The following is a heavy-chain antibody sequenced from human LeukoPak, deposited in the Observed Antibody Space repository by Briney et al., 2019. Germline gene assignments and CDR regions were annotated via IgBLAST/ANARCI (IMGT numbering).Heavy chain of an antibody. D-gene: IGHD3-16*02. Sequence: PSETLSLTCTVSGGSISSYYWSWIRQPPGKGLEWIGYIYYSGSTNYNPSLKSRVTISVDTSKNQFSLKLSSVTAADTAVYYCAREGGSYRPLDYSGQGTLVTVSS. J-gene: IGHJ4*02. CDR1: GGSISSYY. CDR2: IYYSGST. V-gene: IGHV4-59*01. CDR3: AREGGSYRPLDY.